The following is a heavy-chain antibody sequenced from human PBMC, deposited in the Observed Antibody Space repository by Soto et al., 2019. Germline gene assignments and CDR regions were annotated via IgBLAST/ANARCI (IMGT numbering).Heavy chain of an antibody. J-gene: IGHJ6*03. D-gene: IGHD4-4*01. CDR3: ARMGSHDYSTYYYYYYMDV. Sequence: ASVKVSCKASGYTFTSYGISWVRQAPGQGLEWMGWISAYNGNTNYAQKLQGRVTMTTDTSTSTAYMELRSLRSDDTAVYYCARMGSHDYSTYYYYYYMDVWGKGTTVTVSS. CDR2: ISAYNGNT. V-gene: IGHV1-18*01. CDR1: GYTFTSYG.